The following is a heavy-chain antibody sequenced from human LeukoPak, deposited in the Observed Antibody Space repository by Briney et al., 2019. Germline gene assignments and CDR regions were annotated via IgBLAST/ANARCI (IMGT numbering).Heavy chain of an antibody. V-gene: IGHV5-51*01. D-gene: IGHD6-19*01. Sequence: GESLKISCKGSGYSFTSYWIAWERQLPGKGLEWMGIIYPGDSDIRYSPSFQGQVTISADKSISTAYLQWSSLKASDTAMYFCARRGYSIPVALPKSAYSYYGMDVWGQGTTVTVSS. CDR3: ARRGYSIPVALPKSAYSYYGMDV. J-gene: IGHJ6*02. CDR1: GYSFTSYW. CDR2: IYPGDSDI.